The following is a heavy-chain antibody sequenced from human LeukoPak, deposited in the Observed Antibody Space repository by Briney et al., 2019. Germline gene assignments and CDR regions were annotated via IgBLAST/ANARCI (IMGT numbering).Heavy chain of an antibody. V-gene: IGHV4-61*02. CDR1: GGSSSGANLY. CDR2: VHSGGST. Sequence: PSETLSLTCTVSGGSSSGANLYWTWIRQPAGKGREWIGRVHSGGSTDFNPSFRSRLLISLDTSKNQFSLRLSSVTAADTAVYYCARGYTYGHGAMFDYWGQGTLVTVSP. CDR3: ARGYTYGHGAMFDY. J-gene: IGHJ4*02. D-gene: IGHD5-18*01.